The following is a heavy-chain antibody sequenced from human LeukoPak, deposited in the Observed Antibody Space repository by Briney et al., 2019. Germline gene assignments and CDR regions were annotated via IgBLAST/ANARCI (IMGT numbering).Heavy chain of an antibody. V-gene: IGHV3-30*18. D-gene: IGHD6-19*01. Sequence: GGSLRLSCAASGFTFSSYGMHWVRQAPGKGLEWVAVISYDGSNKYYADSVKGRFTISRDNSKNTLYLQMNSLGAEDTAVYYCAKDRIMAGRVGTFDYWGQGTLVTVSS. CDR1: GFTFSSYG. CDR2: ISYDGSNK. CDR3: AKDRIMAGRVGTFDY. J-gene: IGHJ4*02.